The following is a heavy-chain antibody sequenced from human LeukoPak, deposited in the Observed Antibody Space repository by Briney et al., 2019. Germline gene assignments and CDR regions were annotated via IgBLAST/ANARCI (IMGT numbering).Heavy chain of an antibody. CDR3: ASSYCGVNGCSLGDGMGV. CDR1: GFPFSTYW. CDR2: IKQDGSEK. Sequence: GGSLRLSCAASGFPFSTYWMSWVRQAPGKGLEWVANIKQDGSEKNYVDSVKGRFTISRDNAKGSLFLQMNSLRAEDTAVYYCASSYCGVNGCSLGDGMGVWGQGATVTVSS. D-gene: IGHD4/OR15-4a*01. V-gene: IGHV3-7*01. J-gene: IGHJ6*02.